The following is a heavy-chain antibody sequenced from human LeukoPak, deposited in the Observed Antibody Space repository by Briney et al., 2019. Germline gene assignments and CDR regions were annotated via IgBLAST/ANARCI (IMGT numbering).Heavy chain of an antibody. CDR1: GGSSSSSSYY. CDR2: MSYSGST. D-gene: IGHD6-13*01. J-gene: IGHJ4*02. CDR3: ARLSSSYLPDY. V-gene: IGHV4-39*01. Sequence: SETLSLTCTVSGGSSSSSSYYWGWLRQPPGKGLEWIGTMSYSGSTYYNPSLKSRVTISVDTSKNQFSLKLSSVTAADTAVYYCARLSSSYLPDYWGQGILVTVSS.